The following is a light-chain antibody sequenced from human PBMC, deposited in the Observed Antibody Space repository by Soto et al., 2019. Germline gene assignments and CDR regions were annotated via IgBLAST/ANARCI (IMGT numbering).Light chain of an antibody. V-gene: IGKV3D-15*01. CDR2: DIF. Sequence: IVLKLSLDTLSLTPGERATLSCRASQSVSSDLAWYQQKPGQAPRLVIYDIFTRATGVPTRISGSGSGTEFTLTISSLQSEDFAVYYCQQYNNLPPQTFGQGGNVDIK. CDR1: QSVSSD. J-gene: IGKJ1*01. CDR3: QQYNNLPPQT.